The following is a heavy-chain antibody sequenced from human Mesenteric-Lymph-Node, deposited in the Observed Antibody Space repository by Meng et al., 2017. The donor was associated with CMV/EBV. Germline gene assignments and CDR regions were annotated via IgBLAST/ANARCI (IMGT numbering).Heavy chain of an antibody. V-gene: IGHV3-74*01. CDR3: ARRYCSGGCCYFDF. CDR2: INNDGRST. D-gene: IGHD2-15*01. CDR1: GFTFSSYS. J-gene: IGHJ4*02. Sequence: GESLKISCVASGFTFSSYSMNWVRQAPGKGLEWVSRINNDGRSTSYADFVKGRFTISRDNAKNTLYLQMNSLRAEDTAVYYCARRYCSGGCCYFDFWGQGTLVTVSS.